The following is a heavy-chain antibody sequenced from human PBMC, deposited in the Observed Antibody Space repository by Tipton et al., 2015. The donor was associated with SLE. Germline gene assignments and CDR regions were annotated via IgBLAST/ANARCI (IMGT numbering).Heavy chain of an antibody. D-gene: IGHD3-16*02. V-gene: IGHV3-23*01. CDR2: SSGSGDHT. CDR1: GFTFNDYA. CDR3: ARQNGFRSYYYYMGV. Sequence: GSLRLSCSTSGFTFNDYAISWGRQAPGKGLEWVSTSSGSGDHTYYAASVRGRFTISRDTSQKTVYVQMNSLRPEDTAIYYCARQNGFRSYYYYMGVWGKGTTVTVSS. J-gene: IGHJ6*03.